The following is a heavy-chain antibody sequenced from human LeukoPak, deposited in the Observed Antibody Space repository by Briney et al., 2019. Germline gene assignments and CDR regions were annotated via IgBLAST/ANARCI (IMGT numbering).Heavy chain of an antibody. Sequence: PSGTLSLTCAVSGASLGSSIWWSWVPQPPGKGLEWIGEVYHSGDTNYNPSLRSRVTISADRSNNQFSLRLNSVTAADTAVFYCARGEQRGSGTVHFDFWGQGILVTVSS. V-gene: IGHV4-4*02. CDR1: GASLGSSIW. D-gene: IGHD3-10*01. CDR3: ARGEQRGSGTVHFDF. CDR2: VYHSGDT. J-gene: IGHJ4*02.